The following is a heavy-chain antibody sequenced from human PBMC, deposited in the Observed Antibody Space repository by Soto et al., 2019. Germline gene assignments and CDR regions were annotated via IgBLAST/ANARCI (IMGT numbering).Heavy chain of an antibody. D-gene: IGHD3-10*01. CDR1: GGSISSSSYY. Sequence: QLQESGPGLVKPSETLSLTCTVSGGSISSSSYYWGWIRQPPGKGLEWIGIIYYSGSTYYNPSLKSRVTISVDTSKNQFSLKLSSVTAADTAVYYCARQYYGSFKDYWGQGTLVTVSS. CDR2: IYYSGST. J-gene: IGHJ4*02. CDR3: ARQYYGSFKDY. V-gene: IGHV4-39*01.